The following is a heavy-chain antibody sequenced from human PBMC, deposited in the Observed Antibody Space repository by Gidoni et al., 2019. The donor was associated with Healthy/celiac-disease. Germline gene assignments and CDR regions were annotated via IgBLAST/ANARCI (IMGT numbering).Heavy chain of an antibody. CDR3: AHFQIDCWSGLGAFDI. Sequence: QITLQESGPTLVKPTQTLTPTSTFSGFSLSISGVGVGWIRQPPGKALEWLALIYWDDDTRNSPSLKSRPTITKDTSKNQVVLRMTNMDPVDTATYYWAHFQIDCWSGLGAFDIWGQGTMVTVSS. D-gene: IGHD3-3*01. CDR2: IYWDDDT. V-gene: IGHV2-5*02. J-gene: IGHJ3*02. CDR1: GFSLSISGVG.